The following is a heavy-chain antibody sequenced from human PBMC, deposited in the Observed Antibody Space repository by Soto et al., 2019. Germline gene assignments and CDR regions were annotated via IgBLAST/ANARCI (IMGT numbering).Heavy chain of an antibody. J-gene: IGHJ6*02. CDR1: GFTFSSYE. CDR3: ARDPGYSSSLPVSYYYYGMEV. CDR2: ISSSVSTI. Sequence: GGSLRLSCAASGFTFSSYEMNWVRQAPGKGLEWVSYISSSVSTIYYADSVKGRFTISRDNAKNSLYLQMNSLRAEDTAVYYCARDPGYSSSLPVSYYYYGMEVWGQGTTVTASS. D-gene: IGHD6-6*01. V-gene: IGHV3-48*03.